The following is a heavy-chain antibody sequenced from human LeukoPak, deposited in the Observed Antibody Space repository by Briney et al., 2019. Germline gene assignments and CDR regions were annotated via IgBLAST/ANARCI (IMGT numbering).Heavy chain of an antibody. CDR1: GFIFSSYG. CDR3: ARSASAYYLFDY. Sequence: GGSLRLSCAASGFIFSSYGTRWVRQAPGKGLEWVSAVSGSGDSTNYADSVKGRFTISRDNSKNTLFLQMNSLRAEDTAVYYCARSASAYYLFDYWGQGTLVTVSS. D-gene: IGHD2/OR15-2a*01. J-gene: IGHJ4*02. CDR2: VSGSGDST. V-gene: IGHV3-23*01.